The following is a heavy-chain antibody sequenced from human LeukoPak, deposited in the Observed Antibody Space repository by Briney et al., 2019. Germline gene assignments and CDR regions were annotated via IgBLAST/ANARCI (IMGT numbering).Heavy chain of an antibody. Sequence: ASVKVSCKASGYTFTSYYMHWVRQAPGQGLEWMGIINPSGGSTSYAQKFQGRVTMTRDTSTSTVYMELRSLRSEDTAVYYCASSIGRSGVVHWGQGTLVTVSS. V-gene: IGHV1-46*01. D-gene: IGHD2-15*01. J-gene: IGHJ4*02. CDR3: ASSIGRSGVVH. CDR2: INPSGGST. CDR1: GYTFTSYY.